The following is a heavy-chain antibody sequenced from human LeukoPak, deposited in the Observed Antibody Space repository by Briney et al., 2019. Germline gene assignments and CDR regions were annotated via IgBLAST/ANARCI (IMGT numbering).Heavy chain of an antibody. CDR2: FDPEDGET. D-gene: IGHD6-13*01. CDR1: GYTLTELS. Sequence: ASVKVSCKVSGYTLTELSMHWVRQAPGKGLEWMGGFDPEDGETIYAQKFQGRVTMTEDTSTDTAYMELGSLRSEDTAVYYCATLPGIAAATVDYWGQGTLVTVSS. CDR3: ATLPGIAAATVDY. J-gene: IGHJ4*02. V-gene: IGHV1-24*01.